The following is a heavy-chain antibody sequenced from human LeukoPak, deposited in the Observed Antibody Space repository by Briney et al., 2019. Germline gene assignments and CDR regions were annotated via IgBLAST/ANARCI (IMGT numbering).Heavy chain of an antibody. D-gene: IGHD2-21*02. J-gene: IGHJ4*02. Sequence: SETLSLTCTVSGGSISSSSYYWGWIRQPPGKGLEWIGSIYYSGSTNYNPSLKSRITISVDTSKNQFSLKLSSVTAADTAVYYCARFAYCGGHCWYYFDYWGQGSLVTVSS. CDR1: GGSISSSSYY. CDR3: ARFAYCGGHCWYYFDY. CDR2: IYYSGST. V-gene: IGHV4-39*07.